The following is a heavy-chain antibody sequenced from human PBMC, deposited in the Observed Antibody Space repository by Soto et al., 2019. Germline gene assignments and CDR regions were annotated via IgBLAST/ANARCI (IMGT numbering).Heavy chain of an antibody. Sequence: SETLSLTCIVSGGSMNNYYWSWVRQPLGKGLEWIAYVEHHGRTEWKPSLTSRVTISRDVSXSQFSLSLHSLPPADTAVYFCARGVYGAYLDYWGQGALVT. J-gene: IGHJ4*02. D-gene: IGHD3-10*01. CDR2: VEHHGRT. CDR3: ARGVYGAYLDY. V-gene: IGHV4-59*01. CDR1: GGSMNNYY.